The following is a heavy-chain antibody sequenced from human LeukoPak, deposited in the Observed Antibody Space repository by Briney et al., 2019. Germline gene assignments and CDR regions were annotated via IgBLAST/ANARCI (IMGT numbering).Heavy chain of an antibody. D-gene: IGHD5-24*01. CDR2: ISSSSSYI. CDR3: AREMATIFHAFDI. J-gene: IGHJ3*02. Sequence: GGSLRLSCAASGFTFSSYSMNWVRQAPGKGLEWVSCISSSSSYIYYADSVKGRFTISRDNAKNSLYLQMNSLRAEDTAVYYCAREMATIFHAFDIWGQGTMVTVSS. V-gene: IGHV3-21*01. CDR1: GFTFSSYS.